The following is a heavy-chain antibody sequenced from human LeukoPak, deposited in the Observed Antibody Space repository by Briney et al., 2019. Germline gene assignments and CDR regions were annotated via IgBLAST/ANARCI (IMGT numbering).Heavy chain of an antibody. CDR1: GFTFSSYA. J-gene: IGHJ4*02. CDR3: AKDHIVVVTASHFDY. V-gene: IGHV3-23*01. CDR2: ISGSGGST. Sequence: LGGSLRLSCATSGFTFSSYAMSWVRQAPGKGLEWVSGISGSGGSTNYADSVKGRFTISRDNSKNTLYLQTNSLRAEDTAVYYCAKDHIVVVTASHFDYWGQGTLVTVSS. D-gene: IGHD2-21*02.